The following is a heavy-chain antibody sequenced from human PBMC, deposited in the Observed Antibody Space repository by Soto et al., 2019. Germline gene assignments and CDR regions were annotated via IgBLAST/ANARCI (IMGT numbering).Heavy chain of an antibody. CDR1: GFTFSSCA. CDR2: ISGNGGST. J-gene: IGHJ4*02. CDR3: AKVVGDRTDYYDF. V-gene: IGHV3-23*01. Sequence: PGGSLRLCCAASGFTFSSCAMGWVRQAPGKGLEWVSGISGNGGSTYYADSVKGRFTISRDTSKNTLYLQMDSLGAEYTAIYYCAKVVGDRTDYYDFWGQGTLVTVSS. D-gene: IGHD3-22*01.